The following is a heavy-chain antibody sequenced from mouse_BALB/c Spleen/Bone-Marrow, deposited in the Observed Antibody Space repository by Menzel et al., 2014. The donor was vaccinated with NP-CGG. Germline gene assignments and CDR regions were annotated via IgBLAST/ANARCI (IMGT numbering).Heavy chain of an antibody. CDR2: IYPGDGET. V-gene: IGHV1-80*01. CDR3: ARKYGDY. CDR1: GYPFSSYW. J-gene: IGHJ2*01. Sequence: QVQLKHSGAELVRPGSSVKISCEASGYPFSSYWMNWVKQRPGQGLEWIGQIYPGDGETNYNGKFKGNATLTADKSSSTAYMQLISLTSEDSAVYFCARKYGDYWGQGTTLTVSS. D-gene: IGHD2-10*02.